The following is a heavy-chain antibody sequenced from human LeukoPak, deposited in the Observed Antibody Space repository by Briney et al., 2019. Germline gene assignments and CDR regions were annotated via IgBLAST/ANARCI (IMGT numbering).Heavy chain of an antibody. V-gene: IGHV4-59*01. J-gene: IGHJ4*02. CDR3: ARGHIAVAGHPYYFDY. Sequence: SETLSLTCTVSGGSISSYYWSWIRQPPGKRLEWIGYIYYSGSTNYNPSLKSRVTISVDTSKNQFSLKLSSVTAADTAVYYCARGHIAVAGHPYYFDYWGQGTLVTVSS. D-gene: IGHD6-19*01. CDR2: IYYSGST. CDR1: GGSISSYY.